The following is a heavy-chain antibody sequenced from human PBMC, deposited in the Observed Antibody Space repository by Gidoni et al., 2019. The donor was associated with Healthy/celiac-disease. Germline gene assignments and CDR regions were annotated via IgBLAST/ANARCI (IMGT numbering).Heavy chain of an antibody. Sequence: QVQLVQSGAEVKKPGASVKVSCKASGYTFTSYGIRWVRQAPGQGLEWMGWISAYNGNTNDAQKLQGRVTMTTDTSTSTAYMELRSLRSDDTAVYYCARGTVVAVAGGTFDYWGQGTLVTVSS. CDR1: GYTFTSYG. D-gene: IGHD6-19*01. CDR3: ARGTVVAVAGGTFDY. CDR2: ISAYNGNT. V-gene: IGHV1-18*04. J-gene: IGHJ4*02.